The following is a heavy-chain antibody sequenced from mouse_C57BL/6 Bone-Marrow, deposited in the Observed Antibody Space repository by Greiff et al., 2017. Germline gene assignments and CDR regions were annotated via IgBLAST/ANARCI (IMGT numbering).Heavy chain of an antibody. CDR2: IYPRSCNT. D-gene: IGHD1-1*01. V-gene: IGHV1-81*01. J-gene: IGHJ3*01. CDR3: TRVSLCNYSSSHWFAY. CDR1: GYTFTSYG. Sequence: VQLQQSGAELVRPGASVKLSCKASGYTFTSYGISWVKQRTGQGLEWIGEIYPRSCNTYYNEKFKGKATLTVDKSSRTAYMELRSLTSEDSAVYVCTRVSLCNYSSSHWFAYWGQGTLVTVSA.